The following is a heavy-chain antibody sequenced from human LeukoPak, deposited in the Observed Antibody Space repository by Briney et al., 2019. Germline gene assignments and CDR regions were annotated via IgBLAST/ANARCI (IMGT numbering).Heavy chain of an antibody. CDR2: ITSSSNSI. CDR1: GFIFSDYS. J-gene: IGHJ3*02. CDR3: ARDEAYAFDM. V-gene: IGHV3-48*02. Sequence: PGGSLRLSCAASGFIFSDYSMNWVRQAPGKGLEWISYITSSSNSIQYADSVRGRFTISRDNAKNSLFLQMNSLRDDDTAVYYCARDEAYAFDMWGQGTMATVSS.